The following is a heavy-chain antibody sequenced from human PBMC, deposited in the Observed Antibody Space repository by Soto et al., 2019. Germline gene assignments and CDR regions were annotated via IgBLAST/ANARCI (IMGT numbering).Heavy chain of an antibody. V-gene: IGHV3-23*01. Sequence: ELQLLESGGGLVQPGGSLRLSCAASGFIFISSALTWVRQAPGKGLEWVSAISGSGVSTYYADSVKGRFTISRDNSKNTLYLQMNSLRAEDTSVYYCAKETISTRCCNWFDPWGQGTLVTVSS. D-gene: IGHD2-2*01. J-gene: IGHJ5*02. CDR3: AKETISTRCCNWFDP. CDR1: GFIFISSA. CDR2: ISGSGVST.